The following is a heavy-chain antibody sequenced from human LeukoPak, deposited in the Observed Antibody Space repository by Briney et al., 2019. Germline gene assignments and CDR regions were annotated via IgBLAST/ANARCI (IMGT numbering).Heavy chain of an antibody. D-gene: IGHD3-16*01. V-gene: IGHV4-59*12. CDR2: IYYSGST. Sequence: SETLSLTCTVSGGSISSYYWSWIRQPQGKGLEWIGYIYYSGSTNYNPSLKSRVTTSVDTSKNQFSLQLNSVTPEDTAVYYCARGVRLSRLGQYYFDYWGQGTLVTVSS. CDR1: GGSISSYY. CDR3: ARGVRLSRLGQYYFDY. J-gene: IGHJ4*02.